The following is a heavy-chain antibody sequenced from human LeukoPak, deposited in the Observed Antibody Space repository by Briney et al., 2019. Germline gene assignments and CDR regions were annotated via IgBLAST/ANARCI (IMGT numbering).Heavy chain of an antibody. CDR2: IKSKTDGGTT. Sequence: PGGSPRLSCAASGFTFSNAWMSWVRQAPGKGLEWVGRIKSKTDGGTTDYAAPVKGRFTISRDDSKNTLYLQMNSLKTEDTAVYYCYTCGYDRCGAFYMWGQGTVVNVSS. CDR3: YTCGYDRCGAFYM. D-gene: IGHD5-12*01. CDR1: GFTFSNAW. V-gene: IGHV3-15*01. J-gene: IGHJ3*02.